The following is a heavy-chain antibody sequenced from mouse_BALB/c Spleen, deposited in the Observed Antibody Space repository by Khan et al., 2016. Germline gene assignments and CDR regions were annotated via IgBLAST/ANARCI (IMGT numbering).Heavy chain of an antibody. CDR2: IWAGGST. J-gene: IGHJ2*01. V-gene: IGHV2-9*02. CDR1: GFSLTSYG. CDR3: ARETARATFDY. D-gene: IGHD3-2*01. Sequence: QVQLKESGPGLVAPSQSLSITCTVSGFSLTSYGVHWVRQPPGEGLEWRGVIWAGGSTNYNSALMSRLSISKDNSKSQVFLKMNSLETDNTAMYYCARETARATFDYWGQGTTLTVSS.